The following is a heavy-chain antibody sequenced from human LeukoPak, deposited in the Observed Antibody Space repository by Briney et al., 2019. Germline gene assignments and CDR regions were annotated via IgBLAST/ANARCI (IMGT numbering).Heavy chain of an antibody. J-gene: IGHJ5*02. CDR1: GFTFSSYA. V-gene: IGHV3-23*01. Sequence: GGSLRLSCAASGFTFSSYAMNWVRQAPGKGLEWVSAISGSGGSTYYADSVKGRFTISRDNSKNTLYLQMNSLRAEDTAVYYCAKANYDFWSGYLNWFDPWGQGTLVTVSS. CDR2: ISGSGGST. D-gene: IGHD3-3*01. CDR3: AKANYDFWSGYLNWFDP.